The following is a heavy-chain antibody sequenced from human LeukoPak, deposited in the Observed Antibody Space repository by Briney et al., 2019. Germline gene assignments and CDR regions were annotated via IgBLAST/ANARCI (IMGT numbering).Heavy chain of an antibody. CDR3: ARRAGGLARNNWFDP. J-gene: IGHJ5*02. D-gene: IGHD3-16*01. CDR2: IRYDGSDK. CDR1: GFSFSSYG. Sequence: GGSLRLSCTASGFSFSSYGMHWVRQAPGKGLKWVAFIRYDGSDKYYADSVKGRFTISRDNSKNTLYLQMNSLRAVDTAVYYCARRAGGLARNNWFDPWGQGTLVTVSS. V-gene: IGHV3-30*02.